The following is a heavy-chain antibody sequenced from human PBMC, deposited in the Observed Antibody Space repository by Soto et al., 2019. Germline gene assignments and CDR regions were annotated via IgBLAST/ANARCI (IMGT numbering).Heavy chain of an antibody. V-gene: IGHV4-34*01. CDR3: ARAKRGGDS. Sequence: QVQLQQWGAGLLKHSETLSLTCAVYGGSFSGYYWSWIRQPPGKGLEWIGEINHSGSTNYNPSLKSQVPTSVDTSKAQFSLKRSPVTAADTAVYYCARAKRGGDSGGQGTLVTVSS. CDR1: GGSFSGYY. D-gene: IGHD3-10*01. CDR2: INHSGST. J-gene: IGHJ4*02.